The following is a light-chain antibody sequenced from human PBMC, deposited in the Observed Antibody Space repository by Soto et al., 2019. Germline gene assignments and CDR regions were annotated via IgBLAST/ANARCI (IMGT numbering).Light chain of an antibody. Sequence: ETVMTQSPATLSVSPGERATLSCRASQSVSTKLAWYQQKPGQAPRLLIYGASTRATGIPARFSGSGSGTEFTLTVSSLQSEDFAVFYCQQYDDWPPITFGQGTRLEIK. CDR3: QQYDDWPPIT. CDR1: QSVSTK. CDR2: GAS. V-gene: IGKV3D-15*01. J-gene: IGKJ5*01.